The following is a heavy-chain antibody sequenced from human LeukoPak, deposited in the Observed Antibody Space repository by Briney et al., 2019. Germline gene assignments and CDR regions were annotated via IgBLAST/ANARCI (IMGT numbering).Heavy chain of an antibody. CDR2: ISGSGGST. CDR1: GFTFSSYS. CDR3: AKDGAGSQSYCSSTSCYVDY. Sequence: GGSLRLSCAASGFTFSSYSMSWVRQAPGKGLEWVSAISGSGGSTYYADSVKGRFTISRDNSKNTLYLQMNSLRAEDTAVYYCAKDGAGSQSYCSSTSCYVDYWGQGTLVTVSS. J-gene: IGHJ4*02. D-gene: IGHD2-2*01. V-gene: IGHV3-23*01.